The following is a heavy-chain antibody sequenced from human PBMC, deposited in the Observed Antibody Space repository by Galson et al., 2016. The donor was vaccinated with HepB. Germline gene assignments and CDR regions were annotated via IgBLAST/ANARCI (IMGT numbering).Heavy chain of an antibody. Sequence: SLRLSCAVSGFTVDDYAMHWVRQAPGKGLEWVAGISYNSASIGYADAVKGRFTISRDNSKNSLYLQMNSLRLDDTALYYCAKDLQWFGYAFDSWGQGTVVTVS. CDR2: ISYNSASI. CDR1: GFTVDDYA. J-gene: IGHJ3*01. CDR3: AKDLQWFGYAFDS. D-gene: IGHD3-10*01. V-gene: IGHV3-9*01.